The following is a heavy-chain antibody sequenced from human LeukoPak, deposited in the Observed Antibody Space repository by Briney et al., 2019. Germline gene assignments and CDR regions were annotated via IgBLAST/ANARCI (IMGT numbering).Heavy chain of an antibody. CDR3: AKDNYYDSSVDS. J-gene: IGHJ4*02. CDR2: ISESGDST. V-gene: IGHV3-23*01. Sequence: PGGSLRLSCATSGLSFSSYAMSWIRQAPGKGLEWVSGISESGDSTYYADSVKGRFTISRDNSKNTLYLQMNSLRADDTAVYYCAKDNYYDSSVDSWGQGTLVTVSS. D-gene: IGHD3-22*01. CDR1: GLSFSSYA.